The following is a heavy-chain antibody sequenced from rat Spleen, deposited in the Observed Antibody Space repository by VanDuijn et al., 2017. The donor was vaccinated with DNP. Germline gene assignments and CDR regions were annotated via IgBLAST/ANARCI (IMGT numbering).Heavy chain of an antibody. CDR1: GFTFNDYW. D-gene: IGHD1-11*01. CDR3: ARGVYGGYLYFDY. J-gene: IGHJ2*01. CDR2: TIGSGGNS. V-gene: IGHV5-31*01. Sequence: EVQLVESGGDLVQPGKSLKLSCVAPGFTFNDYWMTWIRQVPGKGLEWVASTIGSGGNSYYPDSLKGQFTISRDNAKNTLYLQMNSLRSEDTATYYCARGVYGGYLYFDYWGQGVMVTVSS.